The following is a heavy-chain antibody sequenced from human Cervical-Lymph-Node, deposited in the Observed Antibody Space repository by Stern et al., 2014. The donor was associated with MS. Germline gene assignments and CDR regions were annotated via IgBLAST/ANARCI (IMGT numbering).Heavy chain of an antibody. D-gene: IGHD6-13*01. CDR1: GGTFSKFP. CDR3: SLSSETSDRWYSLGYDL. V-gene: IGHV1-69*18. J-gene: IGHJ5*02. CDR2: IFHVFGTP. Sequence: QVKLVQSGAEVTQPGSSVKVSCKASGGTFSKFPSSWVRQAPGQGLEWIGRIFHVFGTPTYAQEFRGRVAITADFSTSTVYMELSSLRSDDTAVYYCSLSSETSDRWYSLGYDLWGQGTLVTVSS.